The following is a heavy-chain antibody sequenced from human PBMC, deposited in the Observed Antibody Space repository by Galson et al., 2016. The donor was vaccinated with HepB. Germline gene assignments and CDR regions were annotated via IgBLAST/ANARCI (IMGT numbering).Heavy chain of an antibody. Sequence: SLRLSCAASGFTFNTYSMAWVRQAPGKGLEWVSLISTSSDHIYYADSLKGRFFISRDDGKNSLYLQMNSLRAEDTAVYYCVRDGDCTNGVCFDYWGQGALVAVSS. J-gene: IGHJ4*02. D-gene: IGHD2-8*01. CDR2: ISTSSDHI. V-gene: IGHV3-21*01. CDR1: GFTFNTYS. CDR3: VRDGDCTNGVCFDY.